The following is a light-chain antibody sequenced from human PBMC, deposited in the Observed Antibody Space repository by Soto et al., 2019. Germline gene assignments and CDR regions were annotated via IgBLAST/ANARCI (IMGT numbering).Light chain of an antibody. V-gene: IGKV3-20*01. Sequence: ESMLTQSPGTLSLSPGERATRSCRASQSVSTRYLAWYQQKPGQAPRLLIYGASISPTGIPDRFSGNGSGTDFALTISRLEPEDFAVYYCHQFGSSPPAFTFGQGTKLEI. J-gene: IGKJ2*01. CDR3: HQFGSSPPAFT. CDR2: GAS. CDR1: QSVSTRY.